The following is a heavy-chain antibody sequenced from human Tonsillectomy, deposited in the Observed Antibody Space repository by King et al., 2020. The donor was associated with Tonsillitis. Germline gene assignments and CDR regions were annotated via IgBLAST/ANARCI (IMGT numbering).Heavy chain of an antibody. J-gene: IGHJ4*01. CDR2: IYSGGSTT. Sequence: DVQLVESXGGLVQPGGSLRLSCAASGFTFTNYAMXWVRQAPGKGLEWVSVIYSGGSTTYYADSVKGRFTISRDNSKNTLYLQMNSLRAEDTAVYYCAXXLDYXXYWXXXTLVTVXX. V-gene: IGHV3-23*03. CDR3: AXXLDYXXY. CDR1: GFTFTNYA.